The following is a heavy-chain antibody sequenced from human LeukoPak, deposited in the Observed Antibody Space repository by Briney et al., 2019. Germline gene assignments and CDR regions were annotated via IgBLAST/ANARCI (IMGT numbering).Heavy chain of an antibody. CDR2: ISSSGTTI. J-gene: IGHJ4*02. V-gene: IGHV3-48*03. D-gene: IGHD3-16*01. CDR3: ARGRFMIPF. CDR1: GFTFSSLE. Sequence: GGSLRLYCAASGFTFSSLEMTWVRQAPGKGLEWVSYISSSGTTIYYADSVKGRFTISRDNAKNSLYLQMNSLTAEDTAVYYCARGRFMIPFGGQGTLVTVSS.